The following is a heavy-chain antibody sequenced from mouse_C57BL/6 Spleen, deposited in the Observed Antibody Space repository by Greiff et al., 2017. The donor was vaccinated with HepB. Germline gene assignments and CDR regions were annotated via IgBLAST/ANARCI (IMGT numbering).Heavy chain of an antibody. CDR3: ARRGDGNWYFDV. CDR1: GYTFTSYW. J-gene: IGHJ1*03. V-gene: IGHV1-69*01. Sequence: VQLQQSGAELVMPGASVKLSCKASGYTFTSYWMHWVKQRPGQGLEWIGEIDPSDSYTNYNQKFKGKSTLTVDKSSSTAYMQLSSLTSEDSAVYYCARRGDGNWYFDVWGTGTTVTVSS. CDR2: IDPSDSYT. D-gene: IGHD2-3*01.